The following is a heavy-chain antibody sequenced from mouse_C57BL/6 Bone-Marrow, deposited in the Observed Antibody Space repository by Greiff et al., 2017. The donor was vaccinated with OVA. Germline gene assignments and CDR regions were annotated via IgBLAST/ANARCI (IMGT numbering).Heavy chain of an antibody. D-gene: IGHD2-10*02. CDR3: ARVRYGNCLAY. CDR2: IWSGGST. V-gene: IGHV2-2*01. J-gene: IGHJ3*01. Sequence: QVQLKESGPGLVQPSQRLSITCTVSGFSLTSYGVHWVRQSPGKGLEWLGVIWSGGSTDYNAAFISRLSISKDNSKSQVFFKMNSLQADDTAIYYCARVRYGNCLAYWGQGTLVTVSA. CDR1: GFSLTSYG.